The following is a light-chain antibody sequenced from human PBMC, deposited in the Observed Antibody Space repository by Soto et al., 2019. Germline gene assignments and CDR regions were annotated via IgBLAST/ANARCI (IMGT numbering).Light chain of an antibody. CDR3: QQRSDWPPLT. V-gene: IGKV3-11*01. Sequence: EIVLTQSPATLSLSPGERATLSCRASQSVSRYLAWYQQKPGQAPRLLIYDASNRATGIPARFSGSGSGTDFTLTISNLEPEDFAVYYCQQRSDWPPLTFGGGTKVDIK. CDR2: DAS. CDR1: QSVSRY. J-gene: IGKJ4*01.